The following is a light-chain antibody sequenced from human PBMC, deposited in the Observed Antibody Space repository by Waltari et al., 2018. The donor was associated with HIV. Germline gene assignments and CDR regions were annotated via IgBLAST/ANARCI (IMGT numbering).Light chain of an antibody. Sequence: QSALTQPRSVSGSPGQSVTISCTGTSSDVGGYNYVPWYQQLPGKAPKLMIYDLTERPAGVPDRFSGSKSGNTAFLTISGLQAEDEADYYCCSFAGSYTWLFGGGTKLTVL. V-gene: IGLV2-11*01. J-gene: IGLJ2*01. CDR2: DLT. CDR3: CSFAGSYTWL. CDR1: SSDVGGYNY.